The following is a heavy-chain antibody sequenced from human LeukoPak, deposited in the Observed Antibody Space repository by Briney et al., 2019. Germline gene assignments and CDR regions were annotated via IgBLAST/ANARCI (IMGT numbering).Heavy chain of an antibody. CDR1: GFTFSSYG. V-gene: IGHV3-30*18. CDR3: AKATSELGYYFDY. J-gene: IGHJ4*02. D-gene: IGHD7-27*01. CDR2: ISYDGSNK. Sequence: GGPLRLSCAASGFTFSSYGMHWVRQAPGKGLEWVTVISYDGSNKYFADSVKGRFTISRDNSKNTLYLQMNSLRAEDTAVYYCAKATSELGYYFDYWGQGTLVTVSS.